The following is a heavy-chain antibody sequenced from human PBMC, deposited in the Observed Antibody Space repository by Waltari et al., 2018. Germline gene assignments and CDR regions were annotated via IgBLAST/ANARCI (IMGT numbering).Heavy chain of an antibody. J-gene: IGHJ4*02. V-gene: IGHV3-30-3*01. D-gene: IGHD5-18*01. CDR3: ARGPGYSYGSLADY. CDR1: GFTFISYA. CDR2: ISYDGSNK. Sequence: VQLVESGGGVVQPGRSLRLSCAASGFTFISYAMHWARQAPGKGLEWVAVISYDGSNKYYADSVKGRFTISRDNSKNTLYLQMNSLRAEDTAVYYCARGPGYSYGSLADYWGQGTLVTVSS.